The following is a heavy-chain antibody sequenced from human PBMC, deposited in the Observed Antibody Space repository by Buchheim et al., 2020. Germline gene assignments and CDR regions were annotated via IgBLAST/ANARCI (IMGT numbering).Heavy chain of an antibody. CDR3: AKYFDGYYYHYMDV. D-gene: IGHD2/OR15-2a*01. Sequence: EVQLLESGGGLVQPGGSLRLSCAASGFTFSSYATTWVRRAPGKGLEWVSAISGSGVSTYYADSVKGRFTISRDKSKNTLYLQMNSLTAEDTAVYYCAKYFDGYYYHYMDVWGKGTT. CDR2: ISGSGVST. CDR1: GFTFSSYA. J-gene: IGHJ6*03. V-gene: IGHV3-23*01.